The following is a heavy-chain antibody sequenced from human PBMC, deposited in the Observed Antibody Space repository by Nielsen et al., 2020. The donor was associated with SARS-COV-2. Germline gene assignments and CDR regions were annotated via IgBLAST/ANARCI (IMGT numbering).Heavy chain of an antibody. D-gene: IGHD5-12*01. CDR3: ASVYSGLVVATLA. CDR1: GFTFSSYI. J-gene: IGHJ5*02. Sequence: GESLKISCAASGFTFSSYIMNWVRQARGKGLEWVSYISSSSSTIYYADSVKGRFTISRDNAKNSLYLQMNSLIAEDTAVYYCASVYSGLVVATLAWGQGTLVTVSS. V-gene: IGHV3-48*04. CDR2: ISSSSSTI.